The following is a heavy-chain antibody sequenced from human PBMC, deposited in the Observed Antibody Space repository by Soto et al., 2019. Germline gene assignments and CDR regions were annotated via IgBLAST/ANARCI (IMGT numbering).Heavy chain of an antibody. V-gene: IGHV1-8*02. CDR1: GYTFTNND. D-gene: IGHD5-18*01. Sequence: QVQLVQSGAEVNKPGASVKVSCKASGYTFTNNDVSWVRQATGQRLEWMGWMNPGSGDTGYAQKFQGRVTMTRDIAIATAYMELNSLTSEDTAIYYCARMESFGSLNWFDPWGQGTLGTVSS. CDR2: MNPGSGDT. CDR3: ARMESFGSLNWFDP. J-gene: IGHJ5*02.